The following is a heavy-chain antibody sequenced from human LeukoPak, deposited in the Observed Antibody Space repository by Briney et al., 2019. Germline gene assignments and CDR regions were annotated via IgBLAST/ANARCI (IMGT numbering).Heavy chain of an antibody. J-gene: IGHJ4*02. Sequence: PGGSLRLSCAASGFTFSSYAMHWVCQAPGKGLEWVAVISYDGSNKYYADSVKGRFTISRDNSKYTLYLQMNSLRAEDTAIYYCAKDRSDNSTWYLGDYWGQGTLVAVSS. V-gene: IGHV3-30-3*01. CDR3: AKDRSDNSTWYLGDY. CDR2: ISYDGSNK. CDR1: GFTFSSYA. D-gene: IGHD6-13*01.